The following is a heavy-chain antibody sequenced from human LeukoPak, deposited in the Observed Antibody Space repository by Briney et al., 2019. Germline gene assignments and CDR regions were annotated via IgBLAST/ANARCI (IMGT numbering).Heavy chain of an antibody. V-gene: IGHV3-30*04. CDR1: GFTFSAYE. CDR3: ARGAAVALDY. Sequence: GGSLRLSCAASGFTFSAYEMNWVRQAPGKGLEWVAVISYDGSNKYYADSVKGRFTISRDNSKNTLYLQMNSLRAEDTAVYYCARGAAVALDYWGQGTLVTVSS. D-gene: IGHD6-19*01. CDR2: ISYDGSNK. J-gene: IGHJ4*02.